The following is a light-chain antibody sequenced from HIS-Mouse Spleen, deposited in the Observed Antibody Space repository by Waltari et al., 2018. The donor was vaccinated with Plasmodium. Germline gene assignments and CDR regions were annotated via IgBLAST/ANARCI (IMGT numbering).Light chain of an antibody. CDR3: YSTDSSGNHRV. Sequence: SYELTQPPSVSVSPGQTARITCSGDALPKNYASWYQQESGQAPVLVIYEDSKRPSGIPERCAGSSSGTMATLTISGAQVEDEADYYCYSTDSSGNHRVFGGGTKLTVL. CDR2: EDS. CDR1: ALPKNY. V-gene: IGLV3-10*01. J-gene: IGLJ3*02.